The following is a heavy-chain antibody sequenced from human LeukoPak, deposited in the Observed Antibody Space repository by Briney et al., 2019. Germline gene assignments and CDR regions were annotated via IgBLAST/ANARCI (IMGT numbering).Heavy chain of an antibody. J-gene: IGHJ4*02. CDR2: INPNSGGT. D-gene: IGHD6-19*01. Sequence: ASVKVSCKASGYTFTGYYMHWVRQAPGQGLEWMGWINPNSGGTNYAQKFKGRVTMTRDTSISPTFMELGRLETDETACDYCGKLYSSGWPDYWGQGTLVTVSS. CDR3: GKLYSSGWPDY. CDR1: GYTFTGYY. V-gene: IGHV1-2*02.